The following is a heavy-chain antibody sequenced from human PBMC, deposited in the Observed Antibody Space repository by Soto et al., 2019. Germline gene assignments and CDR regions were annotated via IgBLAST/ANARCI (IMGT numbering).Heavy chain of an antibody. CDR3: AKGDGRIIARHFDY. Sequence: GGSLRLSCAASVFTCSDYAMTWVRQAPGKGLEWVSSIASGGGSPYYADSVKGRFTISRNNSRNTLYLRMDSLRAEDTAVYYCAKGDGRIIARHFDYWGQGTLVTVSS. CDR1: VFTCSDYA. CDR2: IASGGGSP. D-gene: IGHD1-20*01. V-gene: IGHV3-23*01. J-gene: IGHJ4*02.